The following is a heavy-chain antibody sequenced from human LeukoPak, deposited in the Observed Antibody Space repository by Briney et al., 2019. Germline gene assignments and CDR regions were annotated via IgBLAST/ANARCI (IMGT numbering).Heavy chain of an antibody. D-gene: IGHD3-22*01. Sequence: SETLSLTCTVSGYSISSGYYWGWIRQPPGKGLEWIGSIYHSGSTYYNPSLKSRVTISVDTSKNQFSLKLSSVTAADTAVYYCARQTRDSSAYYYYYYYMDVWGKGTTVTISS. CDR2: IYHSGST. V-gene: IGHV4-38-2*02. CDR3: ARQTRDSSAYYYYYYYMDV. CDR1: GYSISSGYY. J-gene: IGHJ6*03.